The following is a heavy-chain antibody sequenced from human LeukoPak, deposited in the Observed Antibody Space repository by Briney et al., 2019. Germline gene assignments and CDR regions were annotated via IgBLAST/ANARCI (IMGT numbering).Heavy chain of an antibody. CDR3: AREDGQLGGDYCYYMDV. V-gene: IGHV3-53*01. CDR2: IYSGGST. Sequence: GGSLRLSCAASGFTVSSNYMSWVRQAPGKGLEWVSVIYSGGSTYYADSVKGRFTISRDNSKNTLYLQMNSLRAEDTAVYYCAREDGQLGGDYCYYMDVWGKGTTVTVSS. D-gene: IGHD3-3*01. J-gene: IGHJ6*03. CDR1: GFTVSSNY.